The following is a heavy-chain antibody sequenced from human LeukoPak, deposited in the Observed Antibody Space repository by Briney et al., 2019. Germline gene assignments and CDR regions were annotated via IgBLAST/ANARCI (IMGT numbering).Heavy chain of an antibody. Sequence: GGSLRLSCAASGFTFSSYAMSWVRQAPGKGLEWVSAISGSGGSTYYADSVKGRFTISRDNSKNTLYLQMNSLRAEDTAVYYCARGRAAAGAYYFDYWGQGTLVTVSS. CDR2: ISGSGGST. D-gene: IGHD6-13*01. CDR3: ARGRAAAGAYYFDY. V-gene: IGHV3-23*01. CDR1: GFTFSSYA. J-gene: IGHJ4*02.